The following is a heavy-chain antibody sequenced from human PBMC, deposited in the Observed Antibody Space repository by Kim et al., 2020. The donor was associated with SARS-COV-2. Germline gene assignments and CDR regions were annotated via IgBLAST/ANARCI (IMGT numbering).Heavy chain of an antibody. CDR2: INHSGST. Sequence: SETLSLTCAVYGGSFSGYYWSWIRQPPGKGLEWIGEINHSGSTNYNPSLKSRVTISVDTSKNQFSLKLSSVTAADTAVYYCAFRDRSSVDYWGQGTLVTV. D-gene: IGHD6-6*01. CDR1: GGSFSGYY. CDR3: AFRDRSSVDY. V-gene: IGHV4-34*01. J-gene: IGHJ4*02.